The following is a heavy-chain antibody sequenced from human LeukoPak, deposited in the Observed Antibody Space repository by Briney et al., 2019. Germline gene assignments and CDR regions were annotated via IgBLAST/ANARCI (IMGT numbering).Heavy chain of an antibody. D-gene: IGHD3-3*01. CDR2: MNPNSGNT. CDR3: ARGFRITIFGVVIQDNWFDP. Sequence: ASVKVSCKAFGYTFTSYDINWVRQATGQGLEWMGWMNPNSGNTGYAQKFQGRVTMTRNTSISTAYMELSSLRSEDTAVYYCARGFRITIFGVVIQDNWFDPWGQGTLVTVSS. J-gene: IGHJ5*02. CDR1: GYTFTSYD. V-gene: IGHV1-8*01.